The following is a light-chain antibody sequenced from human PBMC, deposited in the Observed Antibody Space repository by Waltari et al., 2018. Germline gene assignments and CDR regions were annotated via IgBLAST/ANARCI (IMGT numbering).Light chain of an antibody. Sequence: QSVLTQPPSASGTPGQRVNISCSGSTPNIGSHHVYWYQQLPGTAPKLLILRNNQRPSGVPDRFSGSKSGTSASLAISGLRSEDEADYYCAAWDDSLRGRVFGGGTKLTVL. J-gene: IGLJ3*02. CDR2: RNN. V-gene: IGLV1-47*01. CDR3: AAWDDSLRGRV. CDR1: TPNIGSHH.